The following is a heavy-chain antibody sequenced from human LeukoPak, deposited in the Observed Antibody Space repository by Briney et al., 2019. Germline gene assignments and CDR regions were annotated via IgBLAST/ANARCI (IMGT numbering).Heavy chain of an antibody. V-gene: IGHV1-69*13. Sequence: ASVKVSCKASGGTFSSYAISWVRQAPGQGLEWMGGIIPIFGTANYAQKFQGRVTITADESTSTAYMELSRLRSEDTAVYYCAREERIAAKYVFEPWGQGTLVTVSS. CDR3: AREERIAAKYVFEP. CDR2: IIPIFGTA. J-gene: IGHJ5*02. CDR1: GGTFSSYA. D-gene: IGHD6-13*01.